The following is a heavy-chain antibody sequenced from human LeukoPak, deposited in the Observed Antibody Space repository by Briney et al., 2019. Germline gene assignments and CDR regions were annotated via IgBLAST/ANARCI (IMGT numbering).Heavy chain of an antibody. CDR1: GGSISNGSYY. V-gene: IGHV4-61*02. CDR3: ASRSGGQELDCFDP. Sequence: SQTLSLTCTVSGGSISNGSYYWSWIRQPAGKGLEWIGRIYTSGSTNYNPSLKSRVTISVDTYKNQFSLKLSSVTAADTAVYYCASRSGGQELDCFDPWGQGTLVTVSS. CDR2: IYTSGST. J-gene: IGHJ5*02. D-gene: IGHD1-7*01.